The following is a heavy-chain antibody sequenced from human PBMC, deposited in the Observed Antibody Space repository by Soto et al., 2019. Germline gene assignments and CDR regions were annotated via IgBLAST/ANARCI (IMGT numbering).Heavy chain of an antibody. J-gene: IGHJ4*02. CDR1: GFTFSSYA. Sequence: GGSLRLSCAASGFTFSSYAMHWVRQAPGKGLEWVAVISYDGSNKYYADSVKGRFTISRDNSKNTLYLQMNSLRAEDTAVYYCARDSRFATVAPGQIDYWGQGTLVTVSS. V-gene: IGHV3-30-3*01. CDR2: ISYDGSNK. D-gene: IGHD2-2*01. CDR3: ARDSRFATVAPGQIDY.